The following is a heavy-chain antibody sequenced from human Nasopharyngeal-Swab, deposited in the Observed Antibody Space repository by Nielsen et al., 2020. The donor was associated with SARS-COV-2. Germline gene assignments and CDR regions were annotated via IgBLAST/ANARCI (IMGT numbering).Heavy chain of an antibody. CDR1: DASINTYY. J-gene: IGHJ4*02. CDR3: AATRYSYGPFFDY. V-gene: IGHV4-59*03. Sequence: SETLSLTCTVSDASINTYYWSWIRQSPGKGLEWLGHIYHTGTTNYNPPLKSRIIISVDTSKNQFSFSLNLSSVTAADTALYYCAATRYSYGPFFDYWAQGTQVTVSS. CDR2: IYHTGTT. D-gene: IGHD5-18*01.